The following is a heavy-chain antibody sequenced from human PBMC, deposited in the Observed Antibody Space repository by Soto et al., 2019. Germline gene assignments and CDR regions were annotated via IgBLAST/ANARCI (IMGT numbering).Heavy chain of an antibody. J-gene: IGHJ4*02. D-gene: IGHD3-3*01. CDR1: GGSFSSYA. Sequence: QVQLVQSGAEVKKPGSSVKVSCKAPGGSFSSYAINWVRQAPGQGLEWMGGIIPMSATRTYAQKFQDRVTITPDESSTTVYMELSSLQSEDTAVYYCARPIRYYDVWRDYPPFDYWGQGTLVTVSS. CDR3: ARPIRYYDVWRDYPPFDY. V-gene: IGHV1-69*01. CDR2: IIPMSATR.